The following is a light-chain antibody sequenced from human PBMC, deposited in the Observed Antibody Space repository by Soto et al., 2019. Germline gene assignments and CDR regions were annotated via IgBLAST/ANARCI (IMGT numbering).Light chain of an antibody. J-gene: IGKJ1*01. Sequence: IQMTQSPSSLSASVVDRVTITCRASQVITNDLGWYQQKPGKAPRRLIYAASSLQSGVPSRFSGSGSGTEFTLTISSLQPEDFATYYCLQHNTYPWTFGQGTKVDIK. CDR2: AAS. CDR1: QVITND. V-gene: IGKV1-17*01. CDR3: LQHNTYPWT.